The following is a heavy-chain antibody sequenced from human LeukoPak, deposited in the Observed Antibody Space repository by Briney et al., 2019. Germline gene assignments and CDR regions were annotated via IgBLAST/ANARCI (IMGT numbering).Heavy chain of an antibody. CDR3: AKRTRGYNYDPSDY. V-gene: IGHV3-23*01. CDR2: ISGSGGST. CDR1: GFTFSSYA. Sequence: GGSLRLSCAASGFTFSSYAMSWVRQAPGKGLEWVSAISGSGGSTYYADSVKGRFTISRDNSMNTLYLQMNSLRAEDTAVYYCAKRTRGYNYDPSDYWGQGTLVTVSS. J-gene: IGHJ4*02. D-gene: IGHD5-18*01.